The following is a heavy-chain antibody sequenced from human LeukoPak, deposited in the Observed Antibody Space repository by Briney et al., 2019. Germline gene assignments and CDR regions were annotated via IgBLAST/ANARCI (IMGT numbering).Heavy chain of an antibody. Sequence: PGGSLRLSCAASGFTFSSYAMSWVRQAPGKGLEWVSAISGSGGSTYYADSVKGRFTISRDNSKNTLYLQMNSLRAEDTAVYYCAKAPQQTRGGYSDSQDRDYWGQGTLVTVSS. J-gene: IGHJ4*02. CDR2: ISGSGGST. D-gene: IGHD5-24*01. CDR3: AKAPQQTRGGYSDSQDRDY. V-gene: IGHV3-23*01. CDR1: GFTFSSYA.